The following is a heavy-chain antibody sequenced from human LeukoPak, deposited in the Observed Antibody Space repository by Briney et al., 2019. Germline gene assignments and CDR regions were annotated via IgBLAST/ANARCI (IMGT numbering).Heavy chain of an antibody. D-gene: IGHD1-26*01. J-gene: IGHJ5*02. CDR2: IYYSGSN. CDR1: GVSISSYY. Sequence: SETLSLTCTVSGVSISSYYWSWIRQPPGKGLEWIGYIYYSGSNNYNPSLKSRVTVSVDTSKNQFSLKLTSVTAADTAVYYCARGGNNWFDPWGQGTLVTVSS. CDR3: ARGGNNWFDP. V-gene: IGHV4-59*01.